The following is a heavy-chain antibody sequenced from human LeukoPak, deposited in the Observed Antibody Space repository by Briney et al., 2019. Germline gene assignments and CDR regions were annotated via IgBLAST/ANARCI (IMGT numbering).Heavy chain of an antibody. D-gene: IGHD4-23*01. Sequence: GGSLRLSCAASGITFRNYAMHWVRQAPGKGLEWVAVISYDGNNKYYADSVKGRFTISRDNAKNSLYLQMSSLRAEDTAVYYCARDPSYGGNRYWYFDLWGRGTLVTVSS. CDR2: ISYDGNNK. CDR3: ARDPSYGGNRYWYFDL. J-gene: IGHJ2*01. CDR1: GITFRNYA. V-gene: IGHV3-30*04.